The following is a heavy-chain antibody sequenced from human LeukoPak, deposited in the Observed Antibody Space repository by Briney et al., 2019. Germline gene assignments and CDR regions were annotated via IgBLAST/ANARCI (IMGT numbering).Heavy chain of an antibody. V-gene: IGHV3-64*01. J-gene: IGHJ4*02. D-gene: IGHD6-13*01. CDR2: ISSNGGST. CDR3: ARGYSSSWYSRGDLDY. CDR1: GFTFSSYA. Sequence: PGGSLRLSCAASGFTFSSYAMHWVRQAPGKGLEYVSAISSNGGSTYYANSVKGRFTISRDNSKNTLYLQMGSLRAEDMAVYYCARGYSSSWYSRGDLDYWGQGTLVTVSS.